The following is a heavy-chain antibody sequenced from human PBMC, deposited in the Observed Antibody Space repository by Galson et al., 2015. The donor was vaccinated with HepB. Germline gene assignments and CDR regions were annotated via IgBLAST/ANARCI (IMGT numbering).Heavy chain of an antibody. D-gene: IGHD3-10*01. CDR2: IDWDDDK. CDR1: GFSLTTSGMR. V-gene: IGHV2-70*04. J-gene: IGHJ6*02. Sequence: PALVRPTQTLTLTCTFSGFSLTTSGMRMTWIRRPPGKALECRARIDWDDDKFYSTSLKTRLTISKDTSKHQAVLTMTNMDPVDTATYYCARLYYGSGFHYGMDVWGQGTTVTVSS. CDR3: ARLYYGSGFHYGMDV.